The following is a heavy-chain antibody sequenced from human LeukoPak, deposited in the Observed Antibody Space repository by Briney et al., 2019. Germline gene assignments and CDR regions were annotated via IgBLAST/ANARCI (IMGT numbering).Heavy chain of an antibody. CDR1: GFTFSSYA. Sequence: PGRSLRLSCAASGFTFSSYAMQWVRQAPGEGLEWVAVISYDGNNKYYADSVKGPFTISRDNSKNTLYLQVSSLRTDDTAMYYCARDRTTSADAAFDIWGQGTMVTVSS. D-gene: IGHD1-1*01. V-gene: IGHV3-30*04. CDR3: ARDRTTSADAAFDI. CDR2: ISYDGNNK. J-gene: IGHJ3*02.